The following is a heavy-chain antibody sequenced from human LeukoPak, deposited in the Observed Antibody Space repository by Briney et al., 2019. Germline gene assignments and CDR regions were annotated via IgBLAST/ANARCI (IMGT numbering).Heavy chain of an antibody. D-gene: IGHD2-2*01. V-gene: IGHV3-9*01. CDR2: ITWSGGII. Sequence: GRSLRLSCVVSGFTFDDYAMHWVRQTPGKGLEWVSGITWSGGIIGYADAVRGRFSISRDNAGNSLYLEMNSLKTEDTALYYCVKDSEESTSLDAAFDMWGQGTMVTVSS. CDR3: VKDSEESTSLDAAFDM. J-gene: IGHJ3*02. CDR1: GFTFDDYA.